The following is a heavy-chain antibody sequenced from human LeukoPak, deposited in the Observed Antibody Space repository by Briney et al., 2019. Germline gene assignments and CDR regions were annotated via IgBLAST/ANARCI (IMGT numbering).Heavy chain of an antibody. CDR3: GIQLWKAFDI. V-gene: IGHV4-39*07. J-gene: IGHJ3*02. D-gene: IGHD5-18*01. CDR2: IYYSGST. Sequence: SETLSLTCTVSGGSISSSSYYWGWIRQPPGKGLEWIGSIYYSGSTYYNPSLKSRVTISVDTSKNQFSLKLSSVTAADTAVYYCGIQLWKAFDIWGQGTMVTVSS. CDR1: GGSISSSSYY.